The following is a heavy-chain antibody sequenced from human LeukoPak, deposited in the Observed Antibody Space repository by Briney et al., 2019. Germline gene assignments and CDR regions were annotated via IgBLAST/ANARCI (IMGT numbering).Heavy chain of an antibody. CDR3: AKDSGGYSYGFNWFDP. D-gene: IGHD5-18*01. CDR2: ISGSGGST. V-gene: IGHV3-23*01. Sequence: PGGSLRLSCAASGFTFSSYGMSWVRQAPGKGLEWVSAISGSGGSTYYADSVKGRFTISRDNSKNTLYLQMNSLRAEDTAVYYCAKDSGGYSYGFNWFDPWGQGTLVTVSS. CDR1: GFTFSSYG. J-gene: IGHJ5*02.